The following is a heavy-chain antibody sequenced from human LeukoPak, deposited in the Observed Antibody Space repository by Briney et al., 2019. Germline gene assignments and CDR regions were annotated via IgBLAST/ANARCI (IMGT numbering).Heavy chain of an antibody. D-gene: IGHD3/OR15-3a*01. J-gene: IGHJ4*02. Sequence: SQTLSLTCAISGDSVSSNRACWTWIRQFPSSGLEWLGRTCYRSGWGSDYAPSLKSRISVSADTSKNQFSLQLSSVTPEDTAVYYCAREGDWAGAAYWGQGTLVAVSA. V-gene: IGHV6-1*01. CDR1: GDSVSSNRAC. CDR2: TCYRSGWGS. CDR3: AREGDWAGAAY.